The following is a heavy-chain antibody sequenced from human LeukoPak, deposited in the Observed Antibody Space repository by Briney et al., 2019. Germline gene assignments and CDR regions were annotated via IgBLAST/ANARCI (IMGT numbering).Heavy chain of an antibody. J-gene: IGHJ5*02. CDR2: INHSGSI. CDR3: ARPLNWFDP. CDR1: GDSISNTNW. Sequence: PSETLSLTCTVSGDSISNTNWWSWVRQPPGKGLEWIGEINHSGSITYNPSLKSRVTISVDTSKNQFSLKLSSVTAADTAVYYCARPLNWFDPWGQGTLVTVSS. V-gene: IGHV4-4*02.